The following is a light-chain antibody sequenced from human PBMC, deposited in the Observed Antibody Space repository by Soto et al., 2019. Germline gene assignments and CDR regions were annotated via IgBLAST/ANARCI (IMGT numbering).Light chain of an antibody. CDR2: GAS. J-gene: IGKJ1*01. CDR3: QQYGSSLWT. V-gene: IGKV3-20*01. Sequence: EIVFTQSPGTLSLSPGERATLSCRASQSVSSSYLAWYQQKPGQAPRLLIYGASSRTTGIPDRFSGSESGTDFTLTISRLEPEDFAVYYCQQYGSSLWTFGQGTKVDIK. CDR1: QSVSSSY.